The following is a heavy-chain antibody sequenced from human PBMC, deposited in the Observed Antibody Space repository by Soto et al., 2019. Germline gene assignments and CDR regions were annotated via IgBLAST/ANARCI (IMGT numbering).Heavy chain of an antibody. D-gene: IGHD1-26*01. J-gene: IGHJ6*01. V-gene: IGHV5-10-1*01. CDR1: VYGFTSYW. CDR3: ARQGELLNGMDV. Sequence: GESLKISCKGSVYGFTSYWISWVRQMPGKGLEWMGRIDPSDSYTNYSPSFQGHVTISADKSISTAYLQWSSLKASDTAMYYCARQGELLNGMDVWGQGTTVTVSS. CDR2: IDPSDSYT.